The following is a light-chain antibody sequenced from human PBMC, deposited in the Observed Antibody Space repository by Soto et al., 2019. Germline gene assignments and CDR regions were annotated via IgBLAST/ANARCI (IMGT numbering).Light chain of an antibody. CDR1: QSISNY. J-gene: IGKJ4*01. V-gene: IGKV3-11*01. CDR3: KQRRNWPPLT. CDR2: DAS. Sequence: EIVLTQSPATLSLSPGERATLSCRASQSISNYLVWYQQKPGQAPRLLIYDASNRATGIPARFSGSGSGTDFTLAISSLEPEDFEIYYCKQRRNWPPLTFGGGTKVEIK.